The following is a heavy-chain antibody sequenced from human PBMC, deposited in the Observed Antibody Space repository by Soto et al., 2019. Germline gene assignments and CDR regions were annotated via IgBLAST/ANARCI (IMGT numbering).Heavy chain of an antibody. Sequence: ASVKVSCKASGYTFTGYYMHWVRQAPGQGLEWMGWINPNSGGTNYAQKFQGRVTMTRDTSISTAYMELSRLRSDDTAVYYCARALGAAAGHYYYYGMDVWGQGTTFTVSS. CDR1: GYTFTGYY. CDR3: ARALGAAAGHYYYYGMDV. CDR2: INPNSGGT. V-gene: IGHV1-2*02. J-gene: IGHJ6*02. D-gene: IGHD6-13*01.